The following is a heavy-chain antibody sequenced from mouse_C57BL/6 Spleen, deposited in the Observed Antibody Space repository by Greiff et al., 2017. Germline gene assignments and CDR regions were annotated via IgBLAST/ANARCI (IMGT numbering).Heavy chain of an antibody. J-gene: IGHJ4*01. Sequence: VQLQQPGAELVKPGASVKLSCKASGYTFTSYWMHWVKQRPGRGLEWIGRIDPNSGGTKYNEKFKSKATLTVDQPSSTAYMQLSSLTSEDSAVYYGARDYGSPFYYAMDYWGQGTSVTVSS. CDR2: IDPNSGGT. CDR1: GYTFTSYW. D-gene: IGHD1-1*01. CDR3: ARDYGSPFYYAMDY. V-gene: IGHV1-72*01.